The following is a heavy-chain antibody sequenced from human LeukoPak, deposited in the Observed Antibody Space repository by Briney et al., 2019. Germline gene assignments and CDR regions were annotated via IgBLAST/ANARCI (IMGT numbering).Heavy chain of an antibody. CDR2: MNPNRGNT. Sequence: ASVKVSCKASGYTFTSYDINWVRQATGQGLEWMGWMNPNRGNTGYAQKFHGRVSITRNTSISTAYMELSSLRSEDTAVYYCARGRPNFWSGYSLSRNWFDPWGQGTLVTVSS. D-gene: IGHD3-3*01. CDR3: ARGRPNFWSGYSLSRNWFDP. V-gene: IGHV1-8*03. J-gene: IGHJ5*02. CDR1: GYTFTSYD.